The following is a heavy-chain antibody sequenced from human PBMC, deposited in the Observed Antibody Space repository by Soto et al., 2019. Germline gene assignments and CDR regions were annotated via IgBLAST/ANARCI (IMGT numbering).Heavy chain of an antibody. CDR2: IYYSGST. J-gene: IGHJ4*02. V-gene: IGHV4-31*03. CDR3: AKEGPITNWYFDY. D-gene: IGHD1-1*01. Sequence: SETLSLTCTVSGGSINSGGYYWSWIRQHPGKGLEWIGYIYYSGSTYYNPSLKSRVTISVDTSKNQFSLKLSSVTAADTAMYYCAKEGPITNWYFDYWGQGTLVTVSS. CDR1: GGSINSGGYY.